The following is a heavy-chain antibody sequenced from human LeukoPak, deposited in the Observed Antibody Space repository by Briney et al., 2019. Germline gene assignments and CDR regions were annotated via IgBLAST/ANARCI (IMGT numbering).Heavy chain of an antibody. CDR3: ARSPVPAAPGYFDY. CDR1: GFTFSDYY. J-gene: IGHJ4*02. CDR2: ISSSGSTI. D-gene: IGHD2-2*01. V-gene: IGHV3-11*01. Sequence: GGSLRLSCAASGFTFSDYYMSWIRQAPRKGLEWVSYISSSGSTIYCADSVKGRFTISRDNAKNSLYLQMNSLRAEDTAVYYCARSPVPAAPGYFDYWGQGTLVTVSS.